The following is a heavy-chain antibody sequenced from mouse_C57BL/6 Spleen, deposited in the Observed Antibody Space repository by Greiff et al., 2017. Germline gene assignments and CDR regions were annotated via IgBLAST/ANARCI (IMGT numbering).Heavy chain of an antibody. Sequence: VKLLESGPGLVQPSPSLSITCTASGFSLTSYGVHWVRQSPGKGLEWLGVIWRGGSTDYNAAFMSRLSITKDNSKSEVFFKMNSLQADDTAIYYGAKDSNYRYFDVWGTGTTVTVSS. V-gene: IGHV2-5*01. D-gene: IGHD2-5*01. CDR3: AKDSNYRYFDV. CDR1: GFSLTSYG. J-gene: IGHJ1*03. CDR2: IWRGGST.